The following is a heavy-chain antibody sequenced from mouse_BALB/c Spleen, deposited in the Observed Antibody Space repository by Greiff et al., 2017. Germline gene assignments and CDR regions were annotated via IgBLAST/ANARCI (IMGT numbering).Heavy chain of an antibody. V-gene: IGHV2-4-1*01. Sequence: VQLKESGPGLVQPSQSLSITCTVSGFSLTSYGVHWVRQSPGKGLEWLGVIWSGGSTDYNAAFISRLSISKDNSKSQVFFKMNSLQADDTAIYYCARKSDGYSYAMDYWGQGTSVTVSS. CDR1: GFSLTSYG. CDR3: ARKSDGYSYAMDY. CDR2: IWSGGST. J-gene: IGHJ4*01. D-gene: IGHD2-3*01.